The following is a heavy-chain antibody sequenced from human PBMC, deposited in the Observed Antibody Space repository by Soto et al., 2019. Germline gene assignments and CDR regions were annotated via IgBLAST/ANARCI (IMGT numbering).Heavy chain of an antibody. CDR1: GYRFTSYG. D-gene: IGHD3-16*01. Sequence: ASVKVSCKASGYRFTSYGIGWVRQAPGQGLEWMGWINAYNGNTNYAQNLQGRVTLTTDTSTSTAYMELRSLRSNDTAVYYCAMVDVYVTPSPQDVWGQGTPVT. CDR2: INAYNGNT. V-gene: IGHV1-18*01. CDR3: AMVDVYVTPSPQDV. J-gene: IGHJ6*02.